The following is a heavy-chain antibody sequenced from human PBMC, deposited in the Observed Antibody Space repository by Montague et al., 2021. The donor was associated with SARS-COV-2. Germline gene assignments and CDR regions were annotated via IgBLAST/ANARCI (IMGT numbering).Heavy chain of an antibody. J-gene: IGHJ4*02. CDR2: ISSSSSYI. Sequence: SLRLSCAASGFTFSSYSMNWVRQAPGKGLEWVSSISSSSSYIYYADSVKGRFTISRDNAKNSLYLQMNSLRAEDTAVYYCARDRDSGGWFDYWGQGTLVTVSS. D-gene: IGHD6-19*01. V-gene: IGHV3-21*01. CDR3: ARDRDSGGWFDY. CDR1: GFTFSSYS.